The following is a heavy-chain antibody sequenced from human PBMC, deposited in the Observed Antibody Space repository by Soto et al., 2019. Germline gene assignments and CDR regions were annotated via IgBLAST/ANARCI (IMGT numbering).Heavy chain of an antibody. CDR2: IYYIGTT. J-gene: IGHJ5*02. D-gene: IGHD3-10*01. Sequence: QVQLQESGPGLVKPSQTLSLPCTVSVASRGSGNYSWTWIRQPPGKGLEWIGYIYYIGTTFYNPSLESRVNISIDTSKNHFSLRLTSVTAADTAVYYCSRGSTYYGFLTWGQGTLVTVSS. V-gene: IGHV4-30-4*01. CDR3: SRGSTYYGFLT. CDR1: VASRGSGNYS.